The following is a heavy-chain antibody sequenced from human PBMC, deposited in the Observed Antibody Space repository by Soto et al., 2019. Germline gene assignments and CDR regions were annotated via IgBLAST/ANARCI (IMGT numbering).Heavy chain of an antibody. CDR2: ISYDGSNK. CDR3: AKDTYYYDRSGYYTYDY. J-gene: IGHJ4*02. V-gene: IGHV3-30*18. D-gene: IGHD3-22*01. Sequence: SLRLSCAGSGFAFSSYGVHWVRQAPGKGLEWVAVISYDGSNKHYADSVKGRFTISRDNSKNTLDLQMNSLRTEDTAVYYCAKDTYYYDRSGYYTYDYWGQGTQVTVS. CDR1: GFAFSSYG.